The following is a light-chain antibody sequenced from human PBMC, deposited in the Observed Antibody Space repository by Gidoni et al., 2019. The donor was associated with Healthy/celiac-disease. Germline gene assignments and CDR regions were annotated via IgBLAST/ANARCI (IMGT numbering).Light chain of an antibody. V-gene: IGKV1-39*01. CDR3: QQSYSTPLIFT. Sequence: DIQMTQSPSSLSASVGDRVTITCRASQSISIYLNWYQQKPGKAPKLLIYSASSLQSGVPSRFSGSGSGTDFTLTISSLQPEDFVTYYCQQSYSTPLIFTFGPGTKVDIK. CDR1: QSISIY. J-gene: IGKJ3*01. CDR2: SAS.